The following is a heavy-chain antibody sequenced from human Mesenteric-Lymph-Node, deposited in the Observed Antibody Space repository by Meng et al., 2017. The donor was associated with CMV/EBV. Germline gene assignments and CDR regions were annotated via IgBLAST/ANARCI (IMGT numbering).Heavy chain of an antibody. Sequence: GESLKISCAASGFTFSNAWMSWVRQAPGKGLEWVAVISYDGTNKYYADSVKGRFTISRDNSKNTLYLQMNRLRAEDTAVYYCAKHASGSYYSFDYWGQGTLVTVSS. CDR1: GFTFSNAW. CDR2: ISYDGTNK. CDR3: AKHASGSYYSFDY. D-gene: IGHD3-10*01. J-gene: IGHJ4*02. V-gene: IGHV3-30*18.